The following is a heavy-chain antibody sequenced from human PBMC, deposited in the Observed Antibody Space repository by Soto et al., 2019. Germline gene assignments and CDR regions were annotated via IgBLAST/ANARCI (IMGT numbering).Heavy chain of an antibody. CDR1: GFTFSSYW. D-gene: IGHD1-26*01. CDR2: IKQDGSEK. CDR3: ARAGRGELGNRPWGY. V-gene: IGHV3-7*04. J-gene: IGHJ4*02. Sequence: EVQLVESGGGLVQPGGSLRLSCAASGFTFSSYWMSWVRQAPGKGLEWVANIKQDGSEKYYVDSVKGRFTISRDNAKNSLYLQMNSLRAEDTAVYYCARAGRGELGNRPWGYWGQGTLVTVSS.